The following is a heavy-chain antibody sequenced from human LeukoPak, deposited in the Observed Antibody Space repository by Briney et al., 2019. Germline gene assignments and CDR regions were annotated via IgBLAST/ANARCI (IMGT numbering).Heavy chain of an antibody. V-gene: IGHV4-61*05. J-gene: IGHJ3*02. CDR3: ARPGVGSGRYGAFDI. Sequence: SETLSLTCTVSGGSISSSSYYWGWIRQPPGKGLEWIGYIYYSGNTNYNPSLKSRVTISVDTSKNQFSLKLSSVTAADTAVYYCARPGVGSGRYGAFDIWGQGTMVTVSS. D-gene: IGHD5-18*01. CDR2: IYYSGNT. CDR1: GGSISSSSYY.